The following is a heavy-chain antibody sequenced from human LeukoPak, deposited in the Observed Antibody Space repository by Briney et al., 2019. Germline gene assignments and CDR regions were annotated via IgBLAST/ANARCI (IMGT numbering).Heavy chain of an antibody. CDR1: GFTFSSYA. CDR2: ISGSGGST. J-gene: IGHJ5*02. Sequence: PGGSLRLSCAPSGFTFSSYAMSWVRQAPGKGLEWASTISGSGGSTYYADSVKGRFTISRDTSKNTLYLQMNSLRAEDTAVYYCANSRLVVTAWRFDPWGQGTLVTVSS. D-gene: IGHD2-21*02. V-gene: IGHV3-23*01. CDR3: ANSRLVVTAWRFDP.